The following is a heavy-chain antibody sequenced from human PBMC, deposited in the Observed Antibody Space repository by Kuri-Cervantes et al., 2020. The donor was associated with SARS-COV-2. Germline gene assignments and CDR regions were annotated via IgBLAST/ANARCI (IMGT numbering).Heavy chain of an antibody. Sequence: GSLRLSCTVSGGSISSYYWSWIRQPAGKGLEWIGRIYTSGSTNYNPSLKSRVTISVDTSKNQFSLKLSSVTAADTAVYYCARPFNWGSTHAFDIWGQGTMVTVSS. CDR1: GGSISSYY. CDR3: ARPFNWGSTHAFDI. V-gene: IGHV4-4*07. D-gene: IGHD7-27*01. J-gene: IGHJ3*02. CDR2: IYTSGST.